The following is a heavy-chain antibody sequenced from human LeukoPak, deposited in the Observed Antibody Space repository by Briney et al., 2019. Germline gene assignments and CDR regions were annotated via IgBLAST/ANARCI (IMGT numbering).Heavy chain of an antibody. CDR3: ARVGGNSESYGWFGP. V-gene: IGHV4-4*07. CDR2: IYSTGTN. CDR1: GGSISGYY. Sequence: SETLSLTCTVSGGSISGYYWSWIRQSAGKGLEWIGHIYSTGTNNYNPSLRSRVTLSVDTSKNQFSLKLRSVTAPDTAVYYCARVGGNSESYGWFGPWGQGSLVTVSS. D-gene: IGHD4-23*01. J-gene: IGHJ5*02.